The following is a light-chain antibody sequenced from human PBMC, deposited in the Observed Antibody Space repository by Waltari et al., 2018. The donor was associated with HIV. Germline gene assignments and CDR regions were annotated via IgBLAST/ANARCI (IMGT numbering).Light chain of an antibody. V-gene: IGLV2-14*01. J-gene: IGLJ2*01. CDR1: SDDIGLYNF. CDR3: SSFATSDTLL. CDR2: GNT. Sequence: LTQPASVSGSPGQSIPIPCTGTSDDIGLYNFVSWYQKHPDKAPQLIIYGNTNRPSGVSYRFSGSKSDNTASLTISGLQAEDEADYYCSSFATSDTLLFGGGTKLTVL.